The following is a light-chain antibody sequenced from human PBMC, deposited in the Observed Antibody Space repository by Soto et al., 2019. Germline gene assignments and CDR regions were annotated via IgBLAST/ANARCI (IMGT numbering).Light chain of an antibody. CDR3: QSYDSSLSGRV. J-gene: IGLJ3*02. CDR2: GNS. V-gene: IGLV1-40*01. Sequence: QSVLTQPPSVSGAPGQRVTISSTGSSSNNGAGYDVHWYQQLPGTAPKLLIYGNSNRPSGVPDRFSGSKSGTSASLAITGLQAEDEADYSCQSYDSSLSGRVFGGGTKVTVL. CDR1: SSNNGAGYD.